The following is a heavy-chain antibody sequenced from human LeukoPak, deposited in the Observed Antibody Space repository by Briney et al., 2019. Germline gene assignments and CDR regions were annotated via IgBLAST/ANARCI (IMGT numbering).Heavy chain of an antibody. Sequence: PSETLSLTCTVSGDSISSYYWTWIRQPPGKTLEWIAYVSYRGSTNYNPSLKSRVTISVDTSKNQFSLKLSSVTAADTAVFYCARQRWDMLRGVDYYYYMDVWGKGTTVTVSS. D-gene: IGHD3-10*01. CDR1: GDSISSYY. V-gene: IGHV4-59*08. CDR2: VSYRGST. CDR3: ARQRWDMLRGVDYYYYMDV. J-gene: IGHJ6*03.